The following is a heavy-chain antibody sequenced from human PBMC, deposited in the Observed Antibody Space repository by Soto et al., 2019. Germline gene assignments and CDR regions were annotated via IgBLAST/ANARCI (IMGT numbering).Heavy chain of an antibody. Sequence: QVQLQESGPGLVKPSETLSLTCTVSGGSISSYYWSWIRQPPGKGLEWIGYIYYSGSTNYNPSLTSRVTIAVDTSKNQLYLKLSSVTAADTAVYYCASGKPSSGSYGVFDYWGQGTLVTVSS. D-gene: IGHD1-26*01. CDR1: GGSISSYY. V-gene: IGHV4-59*01. J-gene: IGHJ4*02. CDR2: IYYSGST. CDR3: ASGKPSSGSYGVFDY.